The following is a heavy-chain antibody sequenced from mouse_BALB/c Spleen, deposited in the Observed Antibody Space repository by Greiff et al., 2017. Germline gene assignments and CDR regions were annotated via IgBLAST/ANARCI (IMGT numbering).Heavy chain of an antibody. J-gene: IGHJ2*01. CDR2: ISYSGST. D-gene: IGHD4-1*01. Sequence: EVKLMESGPSLVQPSQSLSLTCSVTGDSFTSGYWNWIRKFPGNKLEYMGYISYSGSTYYNPSLKRRLSITRDTSKNQYYLQLNSVTTEDTATYYCTAGTDFDYWGQGTTLTVSS. CDR3: TAGTDFDY. CDR1: GDSFTSGY. V-gene: IGHV3-8*02.